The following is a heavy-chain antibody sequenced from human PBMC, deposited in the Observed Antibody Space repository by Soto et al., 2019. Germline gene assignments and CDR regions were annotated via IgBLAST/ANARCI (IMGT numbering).Heavy chain of an antibody. CDR1: GYTFTSDY. J-gene: IGHJ5*02. V-gene: IGHV1-18*01. CDR3: ARDLRELSLRYWFDP. D-gene: IGHD3-16*02. CDR2: ISGYNGNR. Sequence: GASVKVSCKASGYTFTSDYISWVRQAPGQGLEWMGWISGYNGNRNYAQKFQGRVTMTTDTSTSTAYMELRSLRSDDTAVYYCARDLRELSLRYWFDPWGQGTLVTVSS.